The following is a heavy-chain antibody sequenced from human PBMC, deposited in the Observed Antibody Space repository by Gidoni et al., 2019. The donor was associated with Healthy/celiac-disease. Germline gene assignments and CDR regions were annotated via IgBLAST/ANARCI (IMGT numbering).Heavy chain of an antibody. D-gene: IGHD3-3*01. Sequence: ITLKESGPTLVNPTQPLTLTCTFSGFSLSTSGVGVVWIRQPPGKALEWLALIYWNDDKRYSPSLKSRLTITKDTSKNQVVLTMTNMDPVDTATYYCAHSPAAEWLFYLDYWGQGTLVTVSS. J-gene: IGHJ4*02. CDR2: IYWNDDK. CDR3: AHSPAAEWLFYLDY. V-gene: IGHV2-5*01. CDR1: GFSLSTSGVG.